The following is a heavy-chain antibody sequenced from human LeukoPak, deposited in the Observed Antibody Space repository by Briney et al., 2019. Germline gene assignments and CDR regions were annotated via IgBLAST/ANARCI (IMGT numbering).Heavy chain of an antibody. CDR1: GYTFTSYY. CDR2: INPGGGDT. D-gene: IGHD2-2*01. CDR3: ARVVLPNAMWRNWFDP. J-gene: IGHJ5*02. V-gene: IGHV1-46*01. Sequence: ASVKVSCKASGYTFTSYYMHWVRQGPGQGPEWMGIINPGGGDTSYAQKFQGRLTMSRDTATNTVYMELSSLRSEDTAVYYCARVVLPNAMWRNWFDPWGQGTLVTVSS.